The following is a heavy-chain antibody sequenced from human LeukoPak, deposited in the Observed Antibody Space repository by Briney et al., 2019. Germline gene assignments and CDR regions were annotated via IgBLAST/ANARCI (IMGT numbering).Heavy chain of an antibody. CDR1: GFTLSSYS. V-gene: IGHV3-23*01. CDR3: AKNPRLEGWIYFDS. D-gene: IGHD1-1*01. Sequence: RGGSLRLSCAASGFTLSSYSMSWVGEAPGKRLEWVSSISGSGGRIDYADSVKGRFTISRDNSKNTLSLQMNSLTAEDTAVYYCAKNPRLEGWIYFDSWGQGILVTVSS. J-gene: IGHJ4*02. CDR2: ISGSGGRI.